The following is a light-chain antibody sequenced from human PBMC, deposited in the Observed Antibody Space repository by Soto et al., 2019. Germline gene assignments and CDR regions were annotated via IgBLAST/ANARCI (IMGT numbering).Light chain of an antibody. CDR2: DAS. CDR3: QQYNSYWT. J-gene: IGKJ1*01. Sequence: DIQMTQSPSTLSASVGDRVTITCRASQSISSWLAWYQQKPGKAPKLLIYDASSLESGVPSRFSGSGSGTEFTLTISSLQPDDFATYYYQQYNSYWTFGQGTKVGIK. V-gene: IGKV1-5*01. CDR1: QSISSW.